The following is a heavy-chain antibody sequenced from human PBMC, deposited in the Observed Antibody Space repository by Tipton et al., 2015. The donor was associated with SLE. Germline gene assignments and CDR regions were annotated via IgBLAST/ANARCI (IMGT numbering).Heavy chain of an antibody. D-gene: IGHD1-26*01. CDR1: GGSISSYY. J-gene: IGHJ3*02. CDR3: ARVGELLGAFDI. V-gene: IGHV4-4*07. CDR2: IYTSGST. Sequence: TLSLTCTVSGGSISSYYWSWIRQPPGKGLEWIGRIYTSGSTNYNPSLKSRVTMSVDTSKNQFSLKLSSVTAADTAVYYCARVGELLGAFDIWGQGTMVTVSS.